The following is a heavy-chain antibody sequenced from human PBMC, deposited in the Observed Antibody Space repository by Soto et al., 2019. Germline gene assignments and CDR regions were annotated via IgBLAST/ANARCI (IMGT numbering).Heavy chain of an antibody. Sequence: GSLRLSCAASGFTFSSYAMHWVRQAPGKGLEWVAVISYDGSNKYYADSVKGRFTISRDNSKNTLYLQMNSLRAEDTAVYYCARGPDTLAVAGTRVDAFDIWGQGTRVTVSS. D-gene: IGHD6-19*01. CDR1: GFTFSSYA. CDR3: ARGPDTLAVAGTRVDAFDI. CDR2: ISYDGSNK. J-gene: IGHJ3*02. V-gene: IGHV3-30-3*01.